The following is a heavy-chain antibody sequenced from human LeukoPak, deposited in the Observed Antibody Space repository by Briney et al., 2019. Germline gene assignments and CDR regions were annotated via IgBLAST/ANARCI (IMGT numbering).Heavy chain of an antibody. CDR3: ARAVQPYSSGYYADAFDI. J-gene: IGHJ3*02. D-gene: IGHD3-22*01. V-gene: IGHV3-15*01. CDR1: GFTFRDAW. CDR2: IRSKTDGGTT. Sequence: GGSLRLSCAASGFTFRDAWMTCVRHAPGKGLEWVGRIRSKTDGGTTDYAVSVQGRFTISRDDSKNSLYLQMNSLRAEDTAVYYCARAVQPYSSGYYADAFDIWGQGTMVTVSS.